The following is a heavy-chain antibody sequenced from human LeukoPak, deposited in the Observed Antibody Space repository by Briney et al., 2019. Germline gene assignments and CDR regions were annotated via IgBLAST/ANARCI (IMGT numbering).Heavy chain of an antibody. CDR1: GFTFSNYG. CDR3: AKSGYSDGSGYYAAYYFDY. D-gene: IGHD3-22*01. Sequence: GGSLRLSCAASGFTFSNYGMSWVRQAPGKGLEWVSGISVSGGVTSYVDSVKGRFTISRDISKNTLYLQMNSLRAEDTGVYYCAKSGYSDGSGYYAAYYFDYWGQGTLVTVSS. J-gene: IGHJ4*02. CDR2: ISVSGGVT. V-gene: IGHV3-23*01.